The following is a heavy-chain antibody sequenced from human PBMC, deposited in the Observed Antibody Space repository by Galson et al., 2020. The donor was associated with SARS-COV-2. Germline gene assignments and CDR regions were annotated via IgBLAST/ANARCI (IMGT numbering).Heavy chain of an antibody. CDR3: ARDFYRELLRW. Sequence: KASETLSLTCTVSDNSISSNSYYWGWIRQPPGKGLEWIGNIYYDGSTYYNPSLKSRVTISIDTSKNHFSLRLSSVTAADTAVYYCARDFYRELLRWWGQGNLVTVSS. D-gene: IGHD1-26*01. J-gene: IGHJ4*02. CDR1: DNSISSNSYY. CDR2: IYYDGST. V-gene: IGHV4-39*07.